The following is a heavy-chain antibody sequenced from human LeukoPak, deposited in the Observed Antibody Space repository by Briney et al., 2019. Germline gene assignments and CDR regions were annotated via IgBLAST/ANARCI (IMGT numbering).Heavy chain of an antibody. V-gene: IGHV3-30*04. CDR2: ISYDGSNK. CDR3: ARDPHIVVVPAAYFDY. J-gene: IGHJ4*02. D-gene: IGHD2-2*01. CDR1: GFTFSSYA. Sequence: GGSLRLSCAAPGFTFSSYAMRWVRQAPGKGLEWVAVISYDGSNKYYADSVKGRFTISRDNSKNTLYLQMNSLRAEDTAVYYCARDPHIVVVPAAYFDYWGQGTLVTVSS.